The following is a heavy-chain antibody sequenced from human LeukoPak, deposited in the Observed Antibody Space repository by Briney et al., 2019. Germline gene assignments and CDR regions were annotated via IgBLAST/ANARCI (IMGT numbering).Heavy chain of an antibody. D-gene: IGHD5-12*01. J-gene: IGHJ4*02. CDR2: MNPNSGST. Sequence: ASVKVSCKASGYTFTSYDINWVRQATGQGLEWMGWMNPNSGSTGYAQKFQGRVTITSNTSIDTPYMELSGLRSEDTAVSYCARGRSTGYPYYFECWGQGTLVSVSS. CDR1: GYTFTSYD. CDR3: ARGRSTGYPYYFEC. V-gene: IGHV1-8*03.